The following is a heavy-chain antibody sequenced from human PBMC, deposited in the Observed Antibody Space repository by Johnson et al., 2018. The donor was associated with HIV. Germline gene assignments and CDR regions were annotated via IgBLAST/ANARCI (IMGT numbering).Heavy chain of an antibody. CDR2: ISYDGSNK. CDR3: ARGSGSSIAARGAFDI. V-gene: IGHV3-30*14. Sequence: QVQLVESGGGLVQPGGSLRLSCAASGFTVSSNYMSWVRQAPGKGLEWVAVISYDGSNKYYADSVKGRFTISRDNSKNTLYLQMNSLRAGDTAVYYCARGSGSSIAARGAFDIWGQGTVVTVSS. CDR1: GFTVSSNY. J-gene: IGHJ3*02. D-gene: IGHD6-6*01.